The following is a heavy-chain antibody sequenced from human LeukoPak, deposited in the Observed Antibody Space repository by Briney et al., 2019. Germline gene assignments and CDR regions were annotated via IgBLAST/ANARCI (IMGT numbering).Heavy chain of an antibody. V-gene: IGHV3-11*01. CDR2: ISSSGSTI. D-gene: IGHD6-13*01. Sequence: PGGSLGLSCAASGFTFSDYYMSWIRQAPGKGLEWVSYISSSGSTIYYADSVKGRFTIFRDNAKNSLYLQMNSLRAEDTAVYYCARGLYSSSWYFDYWGQGTLVTVSS. CDR1: GFTFSDYY. CDR3: ARGLYSSSWYFDY. J-gene: IGHJ4*02.